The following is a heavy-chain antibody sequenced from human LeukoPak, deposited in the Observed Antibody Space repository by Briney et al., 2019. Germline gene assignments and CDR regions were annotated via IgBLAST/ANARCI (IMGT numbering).Heavy chain of an antibody. J-gene: IGHJ4*02. D-gene: IGHD3-3*01. V-gene: IGHV1-2*02. Sequence: ASVKVSCKASGYTFTGYYMHWVRQAPGQGREWMGGINPNSGGTNYAQEFQGRVTITRDTSISTAYMELSRLRSDDTAVYYCARGLPAAILLRFLEWLFDYWGQGTLVTVSS. CDR3: ARGLPAAILLRFLEWLFDY. CDR1: GYTFTGYY. CDR2: INPNSGGT.